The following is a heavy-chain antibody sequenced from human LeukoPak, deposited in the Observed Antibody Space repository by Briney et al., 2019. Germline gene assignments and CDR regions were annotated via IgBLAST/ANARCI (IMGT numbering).Heavy chain of an antibody. CDR1: GYTFTSYY. Sequence: GASVKVSCKASGYTFTSYYMHWVRQAPGQGLEWMGIINPSGGSTSYAQKFQGRVTMTRDTSTSTVYMELSSLRSEDTAVYYCARDRVGSSYGPDSYYSDYWGQGTLVTVSS. D-gene: IGHD5-18*01. V-gene: IGHV1-46*01. CDR2: INPSGGST. J-gene: IGHJ4*02. CDR3: ARDRVGSSYGPDSYYSDY.